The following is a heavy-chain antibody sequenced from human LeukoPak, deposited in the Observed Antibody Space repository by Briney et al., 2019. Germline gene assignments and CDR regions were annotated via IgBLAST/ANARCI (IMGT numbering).Heavy chain of an antibody. CDR1: GYTFTSYY. V-gene: IGHV1-46*01. Sequence: ASVKVSCKASGYTFTSYYIHWVRQAPGQGLEWMGIINPSGGSTSYAQKFQGRVTMTRDTSTSTVYMELSSLRSDDTAVYYCARRGGSGSYYNPFDYWGQGTLVTVSS. CDR3: ARRGGSGSYYNPFDY. J-gene: IGHJ4*02. D-gene: IGHD3-10*01. CDR2: INPSGGST.